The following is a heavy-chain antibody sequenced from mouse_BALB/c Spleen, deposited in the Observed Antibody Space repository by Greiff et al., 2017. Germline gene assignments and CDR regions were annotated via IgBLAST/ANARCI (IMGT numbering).Heavy chain of an antibody. V-gene: IGHV1-80*01. J-gene: IGHJ3*01. CDR3: ARDDGNSWFAY. D-gene: IGHD2-1*01. CDR1: GYAFSSYW. Sequence: VQLQQSGAELVRPGSSVKISCKASGYAFSSYWMNWVKQRPGQGLEWIGQIYPGDGDTNYNGKFKGKATLTADKSSSTAYMQLSSLTSEDSAVYFCARDDGNSWFAYWGQGTLVTVSA. CDR2: IYPGDGDT.